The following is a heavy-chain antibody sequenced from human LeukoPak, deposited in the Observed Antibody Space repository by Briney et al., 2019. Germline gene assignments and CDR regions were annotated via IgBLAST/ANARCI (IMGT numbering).Heavy chain of an antibody. J-gene: IGHJ4*02. CDR1: GGSISNRY. D-gene: IGHD1-26*01. Sequence: PSETLSLTCTVSGGSISNRYWSWIRQSPGKGLEWIGYIYYRGNTNYNPSLRSRVTISVDTSKNQFSLKLSSLTAADTAVYFCAREKPYYNSRSSYFDFWGQGTLVTVSS. CDR2: IYYRGNT. CDR3: AREKPYYNSRSSYFDF. V-gene: IGHV4-59*11.